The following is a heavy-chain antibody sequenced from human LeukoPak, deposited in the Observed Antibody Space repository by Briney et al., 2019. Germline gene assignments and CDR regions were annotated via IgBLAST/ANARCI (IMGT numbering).Heavy chain of an antibody. J-gene: IGHJ4*02. D-gene: IGHD6-13*01. V-gene: IGHV3-74*01. CDR3: ARGPSSNWSGLDF. CDR2: ISPTGGTT. Sequence: GGSLRLSCAASGFSFSGHWMHWARQLPGKGLVWVSRISPTGGTTSYADSVKGRFTVSRDNAKNTLYLQVNNLRAEDTAVYYCARGPSSNWSGLDFWGQGTLLTVSS. CDR1: GFSFSGHW.